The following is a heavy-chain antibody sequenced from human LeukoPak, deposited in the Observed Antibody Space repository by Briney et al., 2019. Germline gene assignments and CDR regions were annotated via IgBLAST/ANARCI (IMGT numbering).Heavy chain of an antibody. CDR1: GFTFSSYA. CDR3: AKTRVGATSYYFDY. Sequence: GGSLRLSCAASGFTFSSYAMSWVRQAPGKGLEWVSTISNSDGNTYYADSVKGRFTISRDNSKNTLYLQMNSLRAEDTAVYYCAKTRVGATSYYFDYWGQGTLVTVSS. V-gene: IGHV3-23*01. CDR2: ISNSDGNT. D-gene: IGHD1-26*01. J-gene: IGHJ4*02.